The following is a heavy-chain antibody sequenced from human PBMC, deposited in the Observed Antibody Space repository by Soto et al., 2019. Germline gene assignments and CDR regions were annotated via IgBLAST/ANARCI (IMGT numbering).Heavy chain of an antibody. D-gene: IGHD6-6*01. Sequence: QISLKESGPALVKPTQTLTLTCSFSGFSLTTTGVGVGWIRQPPGKALEWLALIYWDDDERYNPSLKNRLTITKDTPKNLVVLTMTNVDPVDTATYYCALGIAARPFDSWGQGTLVTVSS. CDR1: GFSLTTTGVG. CDR2: IYWDDDE. V-gene: IGHV2-5*02. CDR3: ALGIAARPFDS. J-gene: IGHJ4*02.